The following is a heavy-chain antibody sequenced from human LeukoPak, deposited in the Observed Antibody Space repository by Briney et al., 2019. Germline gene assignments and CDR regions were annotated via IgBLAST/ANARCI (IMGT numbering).Heavy chain of an antibody. CDR1: GGSISSGSYY. Sequence: PSETLSLTCTVSGGSISSGSYYWSWIRQPAGKGLEWIGSIYHSGSTYYNPSLKSRVTISVDTSKNQFSLKLSSVTAADTAVYYCARQTLGFGVVYYYYYYMDVWGKGTTVTVSS. J-gene: IGHJ6*03. V-gene: IGHV4-39*01. CDR3: ARQTLGFGVVYYYYYYMDV. CDR2: IYHSGST. D-gene: IGHD3-3*01.